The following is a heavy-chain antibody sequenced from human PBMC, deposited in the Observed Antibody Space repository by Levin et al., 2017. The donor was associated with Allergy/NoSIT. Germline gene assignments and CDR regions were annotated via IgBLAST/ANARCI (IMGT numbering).Heavy chain of an antibody. J-gene: IGHJ6*03. D-gene: IGHD3-10*01. V-gene: IGHV3-53*01. Sequence: GGSLRLSCAASGFTVSSNYMSWVRQAPGKGLEWVSVIYSGGSTYYADSVKGRFTISRDNSKNTLYLQMNSLRAEDTAVYYCAVYYGSGSYYMNPYYYYMDVWGKGTTVTVSS. CDR3: AVYYGSGSYYMNPYYYYMDV. CDR2: IYSGGST. CDR1: GFTVSSNY.